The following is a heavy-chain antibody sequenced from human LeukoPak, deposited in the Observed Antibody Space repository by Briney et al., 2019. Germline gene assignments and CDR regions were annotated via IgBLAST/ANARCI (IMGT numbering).Heavy chain of an antibody. J-gene: IGHJ4*02. V-gene: IGHV4-59*01. CDR2: IYYSGST. CDR3: ARGFSRDGFDY. CDR1: GGCIGSYY. Sequence: SETLSLTCTVSGGCIGSYYWSWIRQPPGKGLEWIGYIYYSGSTNYNPSLKSRVTISVDTSKNQFSLKLSSVTAADTAVYYCARGFSRDGFDYWGQGTLVTASS. D-gene: IGHD5-24*01.